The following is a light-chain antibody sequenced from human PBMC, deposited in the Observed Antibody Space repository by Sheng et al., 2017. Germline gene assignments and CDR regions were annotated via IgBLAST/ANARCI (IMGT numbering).Light chain of an antibody. J-gene: IGKJ5*01. CDR1: QSITTY. CDR3: QQRSNWPAIT. CDR2: AAS. V-gene: IGKV1-39*01. Sequence: DIQMTQSPSSLSASVGDRVTITCRASQSITTYLNWYHQKPGKAPKLLIYAASSLQSGVPSRFSGSGSGTDFTLTISSLQPEDFATYYCQQRSNWPAITFGQGTRLEIK.